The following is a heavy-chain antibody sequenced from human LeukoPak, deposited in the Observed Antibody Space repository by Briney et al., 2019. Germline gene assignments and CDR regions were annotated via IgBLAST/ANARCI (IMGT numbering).Heavy chain of an antibody. CDR1: GYTFTGYY. Sequence: ASVKVSCKASGYTFTGYYMHWVRQAPGQGLEWMGWINPNSGSTNYAQKFQGRVTMTRDTSISTAYMELSRLRSDDTAVYYCARDRGRATYYYGSGSYWVDYWGQGTLVTVSS. J-gene: IGHJ4*02. CDR2: INPNSGST. D-gene: IGHD3-10*01. V-gene: IGHV1-2*02. CDR3: ARDRGRATYYYGSGSYWVDY.